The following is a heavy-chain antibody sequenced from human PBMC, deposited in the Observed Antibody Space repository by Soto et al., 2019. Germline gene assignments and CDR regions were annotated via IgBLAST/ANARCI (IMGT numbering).Heavy chain of an antibody. J-gene: IGHJ5*02. D-gene: IGHD2-2*01. Sequence: GESLKISCKVSGDGFATNWIAWVRQMPGKGLEWMGIIYPGDYDTRYSPSCQGQVTISADKSITTAYLQWSSLKASDTAMYYCARGYCTTTICDPWFDPWGQGTLVTVSS. CDR2: IYPGDYDT. V-gene: IGHV5-51*01. CDR1: GDGFATNW. CDR3: ARGYCTTTICDPWFDP.